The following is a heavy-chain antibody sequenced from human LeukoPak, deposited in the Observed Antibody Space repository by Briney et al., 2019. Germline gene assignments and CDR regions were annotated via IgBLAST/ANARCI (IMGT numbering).Heavy chain of an antibody. CDR2: IYSGGTT. CDR3: ARGPVTRFEI. CDR1: GFIVSSNY. V-gene: IGHV3-53*01. D-gene: IGHD4-17*01. J-gene: IGHJ4*02. Sequence: GGSLRLSCAASGFIVSSNYMSWVRRAPGKGLEWVSVIYSGGTTYYADSVKGRFTISRDNSNNTLYLQMNSLRAEDTAVYYCARGPVTRFEIWGQGTLVTVSS.